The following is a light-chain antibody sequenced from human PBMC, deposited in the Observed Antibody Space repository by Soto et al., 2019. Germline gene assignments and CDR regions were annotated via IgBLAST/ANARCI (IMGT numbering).Light chain of an antibody. CDR2: DVS. Sequence: QSVLTQPASVSGSPGQSITISCTGTSSDVCGYNYVSWYQQHPGKAPKLMIYDVSNRPSGVSNRFSGSKSGNTASLTISGLQAEDEADYYCSSYTSSSTLLYVFGTGTKVTVL. V-gene: IGLV2-14*01. CDR1: SSDVCGYNY. CDR3: SSYTSSSTLLYV. J-gene: IGLJ1*01.